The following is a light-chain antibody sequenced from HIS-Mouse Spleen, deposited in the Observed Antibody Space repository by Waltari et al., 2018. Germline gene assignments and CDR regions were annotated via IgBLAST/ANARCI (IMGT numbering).Light chain of an antibody. V-gene: IGLV7-43*01. CDR3: LLYYGGAQVWV. Sequence: QTVVTQEPSLTVSPGGTVTLTCASSTGAVTSGYYPNWFQQKPGQAPRALLYSTSNKHSWPPARFSGSLLGGKAALTLSGVQPEDEAEYYCLLYYGGAQVWVFGGGTKLTVL. CDR2: STS. CDR1: TGAVTSGYY. J-gene: IGLJ3*02.